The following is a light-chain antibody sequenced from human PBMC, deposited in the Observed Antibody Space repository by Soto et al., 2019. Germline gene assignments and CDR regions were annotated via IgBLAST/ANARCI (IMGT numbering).Light chain of an antibody. CDR1: QSVSSS. V-gene: IGKV3-15*01. J-gene: IGKJ4*01. CDR2: GAS. Sequence: IVMTQSPATLSVSPGERATLSCRASQSVSSSLAWYQQKPGQGPRLLIYGASTRATGIPARFSGSGSGTAFTLTISSLQAEDFSVYYCQLYKNWLRTTFGGGAKVEIK. CDR3: QLYKNWLRTT.